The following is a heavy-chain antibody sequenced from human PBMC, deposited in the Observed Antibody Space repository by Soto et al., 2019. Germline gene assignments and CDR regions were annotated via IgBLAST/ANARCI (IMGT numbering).Heavy chain of an antibody. CDR2: ISYDGSNT. Sequence: QVQLVESGGGVVQPGRSLRLSCVASGFTFSSYGMHWVRQAPGKGLEWVAIISYDGSNTYYADSVKGRFTISRDNSKNTLYLQMNSLRAEDTSVYYCAKEGGLSGSYYISSSYYLDYWGQGTLVTVAA. V-gene: IGHV3-30*18. J-gene: IGHJ4*02. CDR1: GFTFSSYG. D-gene: IGHD1-26*01. CDR3: AKEGGLSGSYYISSSYYLDY.